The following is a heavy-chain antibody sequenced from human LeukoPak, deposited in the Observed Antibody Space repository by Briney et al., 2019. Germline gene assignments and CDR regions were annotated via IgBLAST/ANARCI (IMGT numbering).Heavy chain of an antibody. CDR1: GFTFSSYW. J-gene: IGHJ4*02. Sequence: GGSLRLSCAASGFTFSSYWMTWVRQAPGRGLEWVASIKQDGSEKYYVNSVKGRFTISRDNAKNSLYLQMNSLRAEDTAVYYCARDRTFASWGQGTLVTVSS. CDR3: ARDRTFAS. CDR2: IKQDGSEK. V-gene: IGHV3-7*01. D-gene: IGHD3-16*01.